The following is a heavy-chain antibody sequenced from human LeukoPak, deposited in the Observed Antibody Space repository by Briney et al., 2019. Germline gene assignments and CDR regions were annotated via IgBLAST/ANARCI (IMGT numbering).Heavy chain of an antibody. J-gene: IGHJ4*02. CDR1: GGSFSGYY. CDR2: IIHSGRT. V-gene: IGHV4-34*01. D-gene: IGHD2-8*01. Sequence: SETLSLTCGVYGGSFSGYYWTWIRQSPGMGPEWVGEIIHSGRTNYNPSLTSRVTISVDTSKNQFSLELSSVTAADTAVYYCARGVLVTVYAAFDYWGQGTLVTVSS. CDR3: ARGVLVTVYAAFDY.